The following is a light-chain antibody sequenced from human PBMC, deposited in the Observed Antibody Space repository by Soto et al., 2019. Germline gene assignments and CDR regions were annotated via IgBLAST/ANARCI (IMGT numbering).Light chain of an antibody. J-gene: IGKJ1*01. CDR1: QSVSSN. V-gene: IGKV3-15*01. Sequence: EIVMTQSPATLSVSPGESATLSCRASQSVSSNLAWHQQKPGQAPRILMYDASTRATGISARFSGSGSGTEFTLTISSLQSEDFAVYYCQQYNNWPRTFGQGTKVDSK. CDR3: QQYNNWPRT. CDR2: DAS.